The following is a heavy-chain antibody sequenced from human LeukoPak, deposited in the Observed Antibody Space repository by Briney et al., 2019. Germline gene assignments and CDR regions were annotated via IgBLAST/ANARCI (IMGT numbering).Heavy chain of an antibody. CDR1: GYTFTNYY. D-gene: IGHD1-26*01. Sequence: AASVKVSCKASGYTFTNYYIHWVRQAPGQGLEWMGIINPAGGSTGYAQKFQGRVTMTRDTSTSTVYMELSSLRSEDTAVYYCARGQGGRYYFDDWGQGTLVTVSS. CDR3: ARGQGGRYYFDD. V-gene: IGHV1-46*01. J-gene: IGHJ4*02. CDR2: INPAGGST.